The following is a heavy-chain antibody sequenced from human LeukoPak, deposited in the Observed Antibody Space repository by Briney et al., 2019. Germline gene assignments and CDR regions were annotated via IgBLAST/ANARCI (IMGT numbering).Heavy chain of an antibody. D-gene: IGHD6-19*01. CDR3: ARATRGYSSGWYGY. CDR2: IYYSGST. Sequence: SETLSLTCTVSGGSISSSYWTWIRQPPGKGLEWIGYIYYSGSTNYNPSLKSRVTISVDTSKNQFSLKLSSVTAADTAVYYCARATRGYSSGWYGYWGQGTLVTVSS. CDR1: GGSISSSY. J-gene: IGHJ4*02. V-gene: IGHV4-59*01.